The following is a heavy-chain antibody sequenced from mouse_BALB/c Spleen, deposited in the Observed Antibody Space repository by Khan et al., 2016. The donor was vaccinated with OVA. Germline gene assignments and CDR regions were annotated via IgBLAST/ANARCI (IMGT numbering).Heavy chain of an antibody. D-gene: IGHD4-1*02. J-gene: IGHJ3*01. CDR1: GYTFSSYW. Sequence: QVQLQQSGAELMKPGASVKISCKATGYTFSSYWIEWVKQRPGHGLEWIGEILPGSGSTNYNEKFKGKATFTADTSSNTAYMQLSSLTSEDSAVYYGARANWGFAYWGQGTLVTVSA. CDR2: ILPGSGST. CDR3: ARANWGFAY. V-gene: IGHV1-9*01.